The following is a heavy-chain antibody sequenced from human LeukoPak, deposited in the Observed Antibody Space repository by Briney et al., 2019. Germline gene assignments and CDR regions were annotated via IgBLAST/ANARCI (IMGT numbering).Heavy chain of an antibody. J-gene: IGHJ4*02. V-gene: IGHV4-61*01. CDR1: GGSVSSGSYY. CDR3: AREIAVAGIVVDY. CDR2: IYYSGST. D-gene: IGHD6-19*01. Sequence: SETLSLTCTVSGGSVSSGSYYWSWIRQPSGKGLEWIGYIYYSGSTNYNPSLKSRVTISVDTSKNQFSLKLSSVTAADTAVYYCAREIAVAGIVVDYWGQGTLVTVSS.